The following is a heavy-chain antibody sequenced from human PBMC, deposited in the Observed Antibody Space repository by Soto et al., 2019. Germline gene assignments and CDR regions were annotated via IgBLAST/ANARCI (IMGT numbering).Heavy chain of an antibody. V-gene: IGHV3-30*03. CDR2: ISYDGTNK. Sequence: GGSLRLSCAASGFTFRDYGMHWVRQAPGKGLEWVAVISYDGTNKYYADSVTGRFTISRDNSKDTLYLQMNSLRAEDTAVYYCAPRSIAGTTYFGYWGQGTLVTVSS. CDR3: APRSIAGTTYFGY. CDR1: GFTFRDYG. D-gene: IGHD1-7*01. J-gene: IGHJ4*02.